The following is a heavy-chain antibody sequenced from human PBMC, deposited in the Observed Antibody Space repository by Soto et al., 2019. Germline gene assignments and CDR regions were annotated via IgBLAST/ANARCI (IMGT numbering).Heavy chain of an antibody. J-gene: IGHJ4*02. V-gene: IGHV4-39*01. Sequence: ETLSLTCAVTGGSISVSYYYWGWLRQSPGKGPGWIGSVFYTGFTSYNPSLESRISVSVDTSKNQFSLKVSGASAADTAVYYCATAQKGYNWNYFDHWGQGALVTVSS. CDR2: VFYTGFT. CDR1: GGSISVSYYY. CDR3: ATAQKGYNWNYFDH. D-gene: IGHD1-20*01.